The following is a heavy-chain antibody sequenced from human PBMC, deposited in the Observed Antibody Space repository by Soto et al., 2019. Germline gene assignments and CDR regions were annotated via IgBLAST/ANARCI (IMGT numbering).Heavy chain of an antibody. J-gene: IGHJ4*02. CDR3: ARQGIAVAGNYYFDY. CDR1: AGSISSSIYY. Sequence: LXLSCTVSAGSISSSIYYWGWIRQSPGKGLEWIGSIYYSGSTYYNPSLKSRVTISVDTSKNQFSLKLSSVTAADTAVYYCARQGIAVAGNYYFDYWGQGTLVTVSS. D-gene: IGHD6-19*01. CDR2: IYYSGST. V-gene: IGHV4-39*01.